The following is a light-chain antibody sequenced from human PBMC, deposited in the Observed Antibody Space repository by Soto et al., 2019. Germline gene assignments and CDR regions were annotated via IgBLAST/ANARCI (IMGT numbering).Light chain of an antibody. V-gene: IGLV2-8*01. Sequence: QSALTQPPSASGSPGQSVTISCTGTKSDIGLYDFVSWYQHHPGKAPRLIIYEVVQRPSGVPDRFSGSKSGNTASLTVSGLQAADEADYFCKSYAGSNTYVFGSGTKVTV. CDR3: KSYAGSNTYV. CDR2: EVV. J-gene: IGLJ1*01. CDR1: KSDIGLYDF.